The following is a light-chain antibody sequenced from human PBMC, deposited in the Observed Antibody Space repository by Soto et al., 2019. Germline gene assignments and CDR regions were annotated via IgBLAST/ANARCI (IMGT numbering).Light chain of an antibody. V-gene: IGKV3-11*01. Sequence: EIVLTQSPATLSWSPGERATLSCRASQSVSSYLAWYQQKPGQAPRLLIYDSSNRATGIPARFSGSGSGTDFTLPISSLEPEDFAVYYCQQRSNWPLITFGQGTRLEIK. CDR2: DSS. CDR3: QQRSNWPLIT. J-gene: IGKJ5*01. CDR1: QSVSSY.